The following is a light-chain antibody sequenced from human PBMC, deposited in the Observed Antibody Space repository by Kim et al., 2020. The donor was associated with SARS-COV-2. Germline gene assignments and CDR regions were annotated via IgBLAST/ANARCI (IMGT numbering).Light chain of an antibody. J-gene: IGLJ3*02. CDR2: DVS. Sequence: SPGQSVTISCTGTSSDVGGYNYVSWYQQHPGKVPTRMIYDVSKRPSGVPDRFSGSKSGNTASLTISGLQAEDEADYYCCSYAGSWVFGGGTQLTVL. V-gene: IGLV2-11*01. CDR1: SSDVGGYNY. CDR3: CSYAGSWV.